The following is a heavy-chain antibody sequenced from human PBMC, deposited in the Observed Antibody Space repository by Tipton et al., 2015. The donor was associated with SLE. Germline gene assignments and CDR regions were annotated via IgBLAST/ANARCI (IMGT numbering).Heavy chain of an antibody. CDR2: IYSGGSST. D-gene: IGHD5-18*01. V-gene: IGHV3-23*03. CDR1: GFIYTNYA. Sequence: LSCAASGFIYTNYAIRWVRQAPGKGLEWVSVIYSGGSSTYYADSVKGRFTISRDNSKNTLYLQMNSLRAEDTAVYYCAKHDSYGQSGFGYWGQGTLVTVSS. J-gene: IGHJ4*02. CDR3: AKHDSYGQSGFGY.